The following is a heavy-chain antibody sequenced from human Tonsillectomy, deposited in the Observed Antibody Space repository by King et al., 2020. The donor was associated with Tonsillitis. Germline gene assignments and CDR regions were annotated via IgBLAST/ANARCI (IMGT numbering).Heavy chain of an antibody. Sequence: QLQESGPGLVKPSETLSLTCTVSGGSISSSSYYWGWIRQPPGKGLEWIGGIYYSGSTYYNPSLNSRVTLSIDTSNNQFSLKRSSVTAADTAVYYCASPRYFDWLPDYWGQGTLVTVSS. J-gene: IGHJ4*02. CDR3: ASPRYFDWLPDY. V-gene: IGHV4-39*01. CDR2: IYYSGST. CDR1: GGSISSSSYY. D-gene: IGHD3-9*01.